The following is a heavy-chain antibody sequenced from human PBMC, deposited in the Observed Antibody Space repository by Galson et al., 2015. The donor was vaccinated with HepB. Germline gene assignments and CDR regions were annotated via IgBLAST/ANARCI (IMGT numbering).Heavy chain of an antibody. CDR2: IIPIFGTA. V-gene: IGHV1-69*13. Sequence: SVKVSCKASGGTFSSYAISWVRQAPGQGLEWMGGIIPIFGTANYAQKFQGRVTITADESTSTAYMELSSLRSEDTAVYYCASSRQQTPEDIVLMVYALKNYYYGMDVWGQGTTVTVSS. J-gene: IGHJ6*02. D-gene: IGHD2-8*01. CDR1: GGTFSSYA. CDR3: ASSRQQTPEDIVLMVYALKNYYYGMDV.